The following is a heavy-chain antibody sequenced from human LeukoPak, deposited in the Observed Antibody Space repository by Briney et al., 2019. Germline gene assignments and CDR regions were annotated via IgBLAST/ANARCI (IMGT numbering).Heavy chain of an antibody. D-gene: IGHD6-19*01. CDR2: ISPGGHTV. CDR3: AAGRDIAVAGPGGYFDY. V-gene: IGHV3-11*01. CDR1: GFTFSDYH. Sequence: KSGGSLRLSCAASGFTFSDYHMNWIRQAPGKGLEWVSYISPGGHTVYFADSEKGRFTLSRDNAKNSLSLQMNSLTAEDTAVYYCAAGRDIAVAGPGGYFDYWGQGTLATVSS. J-gene: IGHJ4*02.